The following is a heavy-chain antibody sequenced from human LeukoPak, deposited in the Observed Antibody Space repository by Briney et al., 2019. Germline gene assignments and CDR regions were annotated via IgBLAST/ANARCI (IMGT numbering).Heavy chain of an antibody. V-gene: IGHV3-23*01. J-gene: IGHJ3*02. CDR2: ISGSGGST. D-gene: IGHD3-22*01. CDR1: GFTFSSYA. CDR3: ARGPHYYDSTGGAFDI. Sequence: GGSLRLSCAASGFTFSSYAMSWVRQAPGKGLEWVSAISGSGGSTYYADSVKGRFTISRDNSKNTLYLQMNSLRAEDTAVYYCARGPHYYDSTGGAFDIWGQGTMVTVSS.